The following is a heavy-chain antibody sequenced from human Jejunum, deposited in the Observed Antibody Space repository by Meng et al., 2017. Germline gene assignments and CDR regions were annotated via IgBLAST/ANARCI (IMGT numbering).Heavy chain of an antibody. CDR2: IYHSGTT. Sequence: QVALQESGPGLGKPWGPLSLACAVSGDSISSSYWWSWARQSPGKGLEWIGEIYHSGTTNYNPSLKSRVTLSVDKSKNQFSLNLSSVTAADTAVYFCARDFEALNGVWGQGTLVTVSS. J-gene: IGHJ1*01. D-gene: IGHD2-8*01. V-gene: IGHV4-4*02. CDR3: ARDFEALNGV. CDR1: GDSISSSYW.